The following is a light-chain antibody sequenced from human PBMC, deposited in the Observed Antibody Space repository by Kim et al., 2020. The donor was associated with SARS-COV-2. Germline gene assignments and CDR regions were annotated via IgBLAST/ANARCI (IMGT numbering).Light chain of an antibody. CDR3: SSLTSITTRV. Sequence: GQASTKSCTGSSSDVGAYNYVSWFQQHPDKAPKLIIFDVSNRPSGVSNRFSGSKAGNTASLTISGLQAEDEADYYCSSLTSITTRVFGGGTQLTVL. J-gene: IGLJ2*01. V-gene: IGLV2-14*03. CDR2: DVS. CDR1: SSDVGAYNY.